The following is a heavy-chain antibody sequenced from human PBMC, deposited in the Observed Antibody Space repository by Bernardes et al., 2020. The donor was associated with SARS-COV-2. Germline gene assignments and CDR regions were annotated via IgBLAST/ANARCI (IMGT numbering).Heavy chain of an antibody. CDR1: GFSLSPSGVG. Sequence: SGHTLWKPTQTLTLTCPFSGFSLSPSGVGVGWIRQPPGKALERLALIYWDDDKRYSPSLKSRLTITKDTSKNQVVLTMTNMDPVDTATYYCAHRRVFSGMDVWGQGTTVTVSS. CDR3: AHRRVFSGMDV. V-gene: IGHV2-5*02. CDR2: IYWDDDK. J-gene: IGHJ6*02.